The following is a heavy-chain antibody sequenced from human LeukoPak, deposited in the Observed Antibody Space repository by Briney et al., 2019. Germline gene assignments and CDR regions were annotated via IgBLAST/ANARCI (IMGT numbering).Heavy chain of an antibody. V-gene: IGHV1-8*02. CDR3: ARGGSSEAFDI. Sequence: ASVKVSCKASGYTFTSYGINWVRQATGQGLEWLGFVNPNNGDTAYAQKFQGRVSMTRNTSIRTAYMELSSLRSEDTAVYYCARGGSSEAFDIWGQGTMVTVSS. CDR2: VNPNNGDT. J-gene: IGHJ3*02. CDR1: GYTFTSYG.